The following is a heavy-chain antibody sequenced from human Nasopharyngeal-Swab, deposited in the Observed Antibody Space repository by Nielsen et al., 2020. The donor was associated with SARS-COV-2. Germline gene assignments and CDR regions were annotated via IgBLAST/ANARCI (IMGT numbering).Heavy chain of an antibody. CDR1: GGSFSGYY. Sequence: GSLRLSCAVYGGSFSGYYWSWIRQPPGKGLEWIGEINHSGSTNYNPSLKSRVTMSVDTSKNQFSLKLSSVTAADTAVYYCARTYGSGSYSYYYGMDVWGQGTTVTVSS. CDR3: ARTYGSGSYSYYYGMDV. J-gene: IGHJ6*02. V-gene: IGHV4-34*01. D-gene: IGHD3-10*01. CDR2: INHSGST.